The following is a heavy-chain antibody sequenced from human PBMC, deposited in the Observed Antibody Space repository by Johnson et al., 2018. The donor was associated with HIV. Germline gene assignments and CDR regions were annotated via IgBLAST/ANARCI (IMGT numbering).Heavy chain of an antibody. CDR2: ISWNSGSI. Sequence: VQLVESGGGLVQPGRSLRLSCAASGFTFDDYGMHWVRQAPGRGLEWVSGISWNSGSIGYADSVKGRFTISRENAKNSLHLQMNGLRAGDTAVYYCARSNWNYPLDAFDIWGQGAMVTVSS. J-gene: IGHJ3*02. V-gene: IGHV3-9*01. D-gene: IGHD1-7*01. CDR1: GFTFDDYG. CDR3: ARSNWNYPLDAFDI.